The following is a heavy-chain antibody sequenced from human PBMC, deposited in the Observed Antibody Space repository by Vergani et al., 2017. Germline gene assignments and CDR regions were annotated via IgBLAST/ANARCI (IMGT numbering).Heavy chain of an antibody. J-gene: IGHJ3*02. CDR2: LYYSGST. CDR3: AGPHWRVGWGLPNDAFDI. Sequence: QLQLQESGPGLVKPSETLSLTCTVPGGPISSSSYYWGWIRQPPGKGLEWIGRLYYSGSTDYKPSLKSRVTIAVDPSKNQFSLKLSAVTAADTAVYYCAGPHWRVGWGLPNDAFDIWGQGTMVTVSS. CDR1: GGPISSSSYY. V-gene: IGHV4-39*01. D-gene: IGHD2-21*01.